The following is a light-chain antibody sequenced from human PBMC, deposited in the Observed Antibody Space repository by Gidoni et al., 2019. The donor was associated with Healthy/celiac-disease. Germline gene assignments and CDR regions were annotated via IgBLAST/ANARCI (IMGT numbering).Light chain of an antibody. Sequence: DIVMTQSTLSLPVTPGEPASISCRSSQSLLHSNGYTYLDWYLQKPGQSPQLLIYLGSNRASGVPDRFSGSGSGTDFTLKISRVEAEDVGVYYCMQALQTPWTFGQXTKVEIK. CDR1: QSLLHSNGYTY. CDR2: LGS. J-gene: IGKJ1*01. V-gene: IGKV2-28*01. CDR3: MQALQTPWT.